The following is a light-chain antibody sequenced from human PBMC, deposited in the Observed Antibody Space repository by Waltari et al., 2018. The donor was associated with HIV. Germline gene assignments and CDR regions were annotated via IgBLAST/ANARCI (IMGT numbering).Light chain of an antibody. Sequence: QAVVTQEPSLTVSPGGTVTLTCASSTGAVTSGHCPYWFQRRPGQAPKTRIYDTTNRHSWTPVRFSGSLLGGNADLTVSGAQFEDEADYFCLLSFNGVVFFGGGTTLTVL. CDR3: LLSFNGVVF. V-gene: IGLV7-46*01. CDR1: TGAVTSGHC. CDR2: DTT. J-gene: IGLJ2*01.